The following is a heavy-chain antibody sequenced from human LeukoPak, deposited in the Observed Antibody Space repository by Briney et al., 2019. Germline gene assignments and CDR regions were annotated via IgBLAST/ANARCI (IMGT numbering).Heavy chain of an antibody. CDR1: GYTFTNYY. CDR2: INPGGRST. CDR3: AREIGPIQLHLWGSAFDY. J-gene: IGHJ4*02. Sequence: ASVKVSCKASGYTFTNYYIHWVRQAPGQGLEWMGIINPGGRSTSYAQKVQGRFTMTRDTSTSTLYMELSSLRSEDTAVYYCAREIGPIQLHLWGSAFDYWGQGTLVTVSS. V-gene: IGHV1-46*01. D-gene: IGHD5-24*01.